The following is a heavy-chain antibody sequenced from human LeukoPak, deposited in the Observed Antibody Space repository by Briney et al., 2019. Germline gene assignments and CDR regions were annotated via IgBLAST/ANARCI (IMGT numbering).Heavy chain of an antibody. Sequence: GGSLRLSCAASGFTFSSYAMNWVRQAPGKGLEWVAIISYDGTNKDYADPVKGRFTISRDNSRNTLYLQMNSLRAEDTAVYHCARDPLYTNSPPSYFDYWGQGTLVTVSS. CDR1: GFTFSSYA. CDR2: ISYDGTNK. D-gene: IGHD2-2*02. J-gene: IGHJ4*02. V-gene: IGHV3-30-3*01. CDR3: ARDPLYTNSPPSYFDY.